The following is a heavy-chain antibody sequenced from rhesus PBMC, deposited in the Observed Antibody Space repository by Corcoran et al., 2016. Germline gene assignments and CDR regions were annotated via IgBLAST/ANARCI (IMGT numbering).Heavy chain of an antibody. Sequence: QVQLVQSGAEVKKPGSSVKVSCKASVYTFTDYYMHWVRQASGQGLEWMGEINPKTGGTNYAQKFQGRVTMTRDTSTSTGYMELSSLRSEDTAVYYCERDRDYGTFDYWGQGVLVTVSS. D-gene: IGHD4-29*01. CDR1: VYTFTDYY. CDR3: ERDRDYGTFDY. CDR2: INPKTGGT. J-gene: IGHJ4*01. V-gene: IGHV1-138*01.